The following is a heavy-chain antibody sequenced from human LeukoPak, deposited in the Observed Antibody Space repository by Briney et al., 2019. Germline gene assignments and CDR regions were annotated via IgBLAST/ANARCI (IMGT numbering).Heavy chain of an antibody. CDR3: AKRGVVIRVILVGFHKEAYYFDS. J-gene: IGHJ4*02. Sequence: GSLRLSCAASGFTFDDYGMSWVRQAPGKGLEWVAGISDSGGRTNYADSVKGRFTISRDNPKNTLYLQMNSLRAEDTAVYFCAKRGVVIRVILVGFHKEAYYFDSWGQGALVTVSS. CDR1: GFTFDDYG. V-gene: IGHV3-23*01. CDR2: ISDSGGRT. D-gene: IGHD3-22*01.